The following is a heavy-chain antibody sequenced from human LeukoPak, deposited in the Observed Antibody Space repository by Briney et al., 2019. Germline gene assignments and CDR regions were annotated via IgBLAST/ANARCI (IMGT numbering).Heavy chain of an antibody. Sequence: GASVKVSCKASGYTFTGYYMHWVRQAPGQGLEWMGWINPNSGGTNYAQKFQGRVTMTRDTSISTAYMELSRLRSDDTAVYYCARSPGWQLDSNWFDPWGQGTLVTVSS. V-gene: IGHV1-2*02. CDR2: INPNSGGT. D-gene: IGHD6-6*01. CDR3: ARSPGWQLDSNWFDP. CDR1: GYTFTGYY. J-gene: IGHJ5*02.